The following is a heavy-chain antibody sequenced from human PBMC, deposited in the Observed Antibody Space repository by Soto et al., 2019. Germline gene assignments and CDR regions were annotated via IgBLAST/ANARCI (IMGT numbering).Heavy chain of an antibody. D-gene: IGHD3-16*02. CDR3: ARAMLNDYIWGSYRLLDY. V-gene: IGHV3-7*01. CDR1: GFTFSSYW. Sequence: GGSLRLSCAASGFTFSSYWMSWVRQAPGKGLEWVANIKQDGSEKYYVDSVKGRFTISRDNAKNSLYLQMNSLRAEDTAVYYCARAMLNDYIWGSYRLLDYVAQCTPVPVSS. J-gene: IGHJ4*01. CDR2: IKQDGSEK.